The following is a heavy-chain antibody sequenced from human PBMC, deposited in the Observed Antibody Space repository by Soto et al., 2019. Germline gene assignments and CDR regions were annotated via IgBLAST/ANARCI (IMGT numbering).Heavy chain of an antibody. D-gene: IGHD3-22*01. CDR1: GFTFSSYA. J-gene: IGHJ6*02. Sequence: EVPLLESGGGLVQPGGSLRLSCAASGFTFSSYAMSWVRQAPGKGLEWVSAISGSGGSTYYADSVKGRFTISRDNSKNTLYLQMNSLRAEETAVYYCAANRGYNYYYGMDVWGQGTTVTVSS. CDR3: AANRGYNYYYGMDV. V-gene: IGHV3-23*01. CDR2: ISGSGGST.